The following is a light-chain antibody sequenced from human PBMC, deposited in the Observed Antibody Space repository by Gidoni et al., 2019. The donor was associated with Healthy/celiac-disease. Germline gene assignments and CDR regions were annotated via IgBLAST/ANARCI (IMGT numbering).Light chain of an antibody. Sequence: IVLTQSPATLSLSPGERATLSCRASQSVSSYLAWYQQKPGQAPRLLTYDASNRATGIPARFSGSGSGTDFTLTISSLEPEDFAVYYCQKWVTFGGGTKVEIK. V-gene: IGKV3-11*01. CDR1: QSVSSY. CDR3: QKWVT. J-gene: IGKJ4*01. CDR2: DAS.